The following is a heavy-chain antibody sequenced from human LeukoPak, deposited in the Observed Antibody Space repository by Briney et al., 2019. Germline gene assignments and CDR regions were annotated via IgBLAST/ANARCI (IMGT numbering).Heavy chain of an antibody. J-gene: IGHJ4*02. V-gene: IGHV3-7*01. Sequence: GGSLRLSCAASGFTFSNYWMTWVRQAPGKGPEWVANIKQDGSERNYVDSVKGRFTIARDNTKNSLYLQMTSLRGEDTAVYYCASRTGKPGNTPWCFDYWGQGALVTVSS. CDR1: GFTFSNYW. D-gene: IGHD1-7*01. CDR3: ASRTGKPGNTPWCFDY. CDR2: IKQDGSER.